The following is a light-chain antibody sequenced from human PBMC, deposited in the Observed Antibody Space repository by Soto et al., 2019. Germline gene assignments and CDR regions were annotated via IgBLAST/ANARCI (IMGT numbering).Light chain of an antibody. Sequence: QSALTQPASVSGSPGQSITISCTGTSNDVGAFNYVSWYQQHPGKAPKVIIYEVINRPSGVSNRFSVSKSGNTASLTISGLQAEDEADYYCNSYTTTSARVFGGGTKLTVL. V-gene: IGLV2-14*01. CDR3: NSYTTTSARV. CDR2: EVI. J-gene: IGLJ3*02. CDR1: SNDVGAFNY.